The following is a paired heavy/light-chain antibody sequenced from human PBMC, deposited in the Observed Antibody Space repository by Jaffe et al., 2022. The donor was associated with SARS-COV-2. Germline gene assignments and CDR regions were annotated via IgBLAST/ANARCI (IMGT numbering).Light chain of an antibody. V-gene: IGLV2-14*01. J-gene: IGLJ3*02. CDR1: SSDVGGYNY. CDR2: EVS. Sequence: QSALTQPASVSGSPGQSITISCTGTSSDVGGYNYVSWYQQHPGKAPKLMIYEVSNRPSGVSNRFSGSKSGNTASLTISGLQAEDEADYYCSSYTSSSTWVFGGGTKLTVL. CDR3: SSYTSSSTWV.
Heavy chain of an antibody. Sequence: QVQLVESGGGVVQPGRSLRLSCAASGFTFSSYGMHWVRQAPGKGLEWVAVISYDGSNKYYADSVKGRFTISRDNSKNTLYLQMNSLRAEDTAVYYCAKDMGIAVFPYYYGMDVWGQGTTVTVSS. CDR2: ISYDGSNK. V-gene: IGHV3-30*18. CDR3: AKDMGIAVFPYYYGMDV. J-gene: IGHJ6*02. CDR1: GFTFSSYG. D-gene: IGHD6-19*01.